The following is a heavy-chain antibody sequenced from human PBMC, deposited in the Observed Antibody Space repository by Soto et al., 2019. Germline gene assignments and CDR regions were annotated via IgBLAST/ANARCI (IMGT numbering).Heavy chain of an antibody. J-gene: IGHJ3*02. D-gene: IGHD6-13*01. Sequence: GGSLRLSCAASGFTFSSYAMSWVRQAPGKGLEWVSAISGSGGSTYYADSVKGRFTISRDNSKNTLYLQMNSLRAEDTAVYYCAKGSSRSTRGWGAFDIWGQGTMVTVSS. CDR2: ISGSGGST. V-gene: IGHV3-23*01. CDR3: AKGSSRSTRGWGAFDI. CDR1: GFTFSSYA.